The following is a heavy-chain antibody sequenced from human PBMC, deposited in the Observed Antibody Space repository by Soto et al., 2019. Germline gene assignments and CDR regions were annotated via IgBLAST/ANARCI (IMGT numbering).Heavy chain of an antibody. CDR1: GGTFDSFT. CDR3: ARDSRTATLAC. Sequence: QVQLVQSGAEVKQPGSSVKVSCTISGGTFDSFTISWVRQAPGQGFEWMGGIIPVSGVPSYSRHFQGRITITADASTRTAYMDLSGLKFEDTAVYFCARDSRTATLACWGQGTLVSVS. J-gene: IGHJ4*02. V-gene: IGHV1-69*01. CDR2: IIPVSGVP. D-gene: IGHD2-2*01.